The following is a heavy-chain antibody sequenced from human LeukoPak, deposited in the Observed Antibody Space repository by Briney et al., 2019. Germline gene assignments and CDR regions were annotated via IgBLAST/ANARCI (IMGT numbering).Heavy chain of an antibody. CDR3: AREGRYCSSTSCYRDYYYYYMDV. D-gene: IGHD2-2*02. CDR1: GFTLRSYT. V-gene: IGHV3-21*01. Sequence: GGSLRLSCAASGFTLRSYTMNWVRQAPGKGLEWVSSIGISSNKIYYADSVKGRFIISRDNAKNSVYLQMNSLRAEDTAVYYCAREGRYCSSTSCYRDYYYYYMDVWGKGTTVTVSS. CDR2: IGISSNKI. J-gene: IGHJ6*03.